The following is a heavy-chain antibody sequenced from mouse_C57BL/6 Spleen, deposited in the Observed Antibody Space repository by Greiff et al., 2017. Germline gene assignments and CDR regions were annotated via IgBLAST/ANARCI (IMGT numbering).Heavy chain of an antibody. Sequence: EVQLQESGPGLVKPSQSLSLTCSVTGYSITSGYYWNWIRQFPGNKLEWMGYISYDGSNNYNPSLKNRISITRDTSKNQFFLKLNSVTTEDTATYYCARGGHEGFAYWGQGTLVTVSA. CDR3: ARGGHEGFAY. D-gene: IGHD3-1*01. V-gene: IGHV3-6*01. J-gene: IGHJ3*01. CDR1: GYSITSGYY. CDR2: ISYDGSN.